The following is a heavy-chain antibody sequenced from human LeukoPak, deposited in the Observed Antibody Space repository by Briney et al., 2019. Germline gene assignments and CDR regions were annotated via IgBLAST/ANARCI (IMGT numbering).Heavy chain of an antibody. CDR3: ARINIVGANNAFDI. CDR1: GDSVSSHGAA. D-gene: IGHD1-26*01. V-gene: IGHV6-1*01. J-gene: IGHJ3*02. Sequence: SQTLSLTCAISGDSVSSHGAAWNWIRQSPSRGLEWLGRTYYRSRWLNDYAVSVKSRIIITPDISKNQFFLQLNSVTPEDTAVYYCARINIVGANNAFDIWGQGTMVTVSS. CDR2: TYYRSRWLN.